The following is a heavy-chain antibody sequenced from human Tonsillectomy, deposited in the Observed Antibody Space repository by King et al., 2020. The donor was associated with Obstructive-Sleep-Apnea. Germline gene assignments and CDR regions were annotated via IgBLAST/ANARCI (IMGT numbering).Heavy chain of an antibody. CDR1: VGSFVAYY. V-gene: IGHV4-59*01. Sequence: VQLQESGPRLVKPWETLSLTSTVSVGSFVAYYWSWIRQPPGRGLEWIVNIYSTGNTNYNPSLKSRITMSVDTSKKQFSLKLRSVTAADTAVYFCAGDYGDYKVDYWGQGSLVTVSS. CDR2: IYSTGNT. J-gene: IGHJ4*01. CDR3: AGDYGDYKVDY. D-gene: IGHD4-17*01.